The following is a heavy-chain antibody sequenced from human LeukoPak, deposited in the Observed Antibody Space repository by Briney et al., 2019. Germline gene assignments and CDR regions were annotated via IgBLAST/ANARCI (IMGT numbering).Heavy chain of an antibody. Sequence: GGTLRLSCAASGFTFSSYGMSWVRQAPGKGLEWVSAISGSGGSTYYADSVKGRFTISRDNSKNTLYLQMNSLRAEDTAVYYCAKALAINYYGSGSYDDAFDIWGQGTMVTVSS. CDR2: ISGSGGST. V-gene: IGHV3-23*01. CDR3: AKALAINYYGSGSYDDAFDI. J-gene: IGHJ3*02. D-gene: IGHD3-10*01. CDR1: GFTFSSYG.